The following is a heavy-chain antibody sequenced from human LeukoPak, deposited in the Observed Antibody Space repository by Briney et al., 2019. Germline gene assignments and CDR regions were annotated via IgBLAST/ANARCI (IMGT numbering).Heavy chain of an antibody. V-gene: IGHV3-73*01. D-gene: IGHD3-9*01. CDR1: GFTFSGSA. CDR2: IRSKANSYAT. CDR3: TRPPPEYDILTGNNWFDP. J-gene: IGHJ5*02. Sequence: GGSLRLSCAASGFTFSGSAMHWVRQASGKGLEWVGRIRSKANSYATAYAASVKGRFTISRDDSKHTAYLQMNSLKTEDTAVYYCTRPPPEYDILTGNNWFDPWGQGTLVTVSS.